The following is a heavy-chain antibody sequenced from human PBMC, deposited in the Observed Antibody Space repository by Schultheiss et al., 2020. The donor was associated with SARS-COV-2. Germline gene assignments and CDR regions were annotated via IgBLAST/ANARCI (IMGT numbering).Heavy chain of an antibody. J-gene: IGHJ6*02. CDR2: IYYSGST. Sequence: SETLSLTCTVSGGSISSYYWSWIRQHPGKGLEWIGSIYYSGSTYYNPSLKSRVTISVDTSKNQFSLKLSSVTAADTAVYYCATSHTYSSSWYLGYYYYGMDVWGQGTTVTVSS. CDR3: ATSHTYSSSWYLGYYYYGMDV. D-gene: IGHD6-13*01. CDR1: GGSISSYY. V-gene: IGHV4-39*07.